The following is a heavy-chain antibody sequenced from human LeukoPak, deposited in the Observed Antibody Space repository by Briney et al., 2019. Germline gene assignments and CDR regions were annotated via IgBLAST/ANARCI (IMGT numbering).Heavy chain of an antibody. CDR3: AREMEGDYGSGTFFDL. CDR1: GFSMSVYW. CDR2: ISSSSSYI. D-gene: IGHD3-10*01. Sequence: GGSLRLSCEASGFSMSVYWMSWVRQPPGKGLEWVSSISSSSSYIYYADSVKGRFTISRDNAKNSLYLQMNSLRAEDTAVYYCAREMEGDYGSGTFFDLWGQGNMVTVSS. J-gene: IGHJ4*02. V-gene: IGHV3-21*04.